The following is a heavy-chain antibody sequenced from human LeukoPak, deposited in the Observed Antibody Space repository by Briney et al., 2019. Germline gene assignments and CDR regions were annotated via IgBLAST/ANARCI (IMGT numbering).Heavy chain of an antibody. CDR3: AKAIAATGRWWIFDY. J-gene: IGHJ4*02. CDR1: GFTFSNYD. CDR2: ISGSGSST. V-gene: IGHV3-23*01. Sequence: GGSLRLSCAASGFTFSNYDMGWVRQAPGEGLEWVSTISGSGSSTYYADSVKGRFTISRDNPKNAQYLQMSSLRAEDTAVYYCAKAIAATGRWWIFDYWGQGTLVTVSS. D-gene: IGHD6-13*01.